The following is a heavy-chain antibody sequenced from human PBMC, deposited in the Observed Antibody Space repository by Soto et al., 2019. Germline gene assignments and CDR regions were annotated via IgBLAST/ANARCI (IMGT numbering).Heavy chain of an antibody. CDR3: AMLGGWSGGSSGMDV. CDR2: IRRKANSYTT. J-gene: IGHJ6*02. D-gene: IGHD6-19*01. CDR1: GLIFSDYH. V-gene: IGHV3-72*01. Sequence: EVQLVESGGGLVQPGGSLRLSCAASGLIFSDYHMDWVRQAPGKGLEWVGRIRRKANSYTTEYAASVKGRFTISRDDSKYSLYLQMNRLKSEDTGVYYCAMLGGWSGGSSGMDVWGQGTRVSVSS.